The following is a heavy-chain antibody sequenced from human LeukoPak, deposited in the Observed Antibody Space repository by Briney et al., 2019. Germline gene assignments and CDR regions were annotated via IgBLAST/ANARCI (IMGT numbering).Heavy chain of an antibody. CDR1: GYSISSGYY. D-gene: IGHD2-2*01. J-gene: IGHJ1*01. Sequence: SETLSLTCTVSGYSISSGYYWGWIRQPPGKGLEWIGYIYHSGSTYYNPSLKSRVTISVDKSKNQFSLIMNSVTAADTAVYYCARVSPEFCSSTSCPDGAEYFQHWGQGTPVTVSS. CDR3: ARVSPEFCSSTSCPDGAEYFQH. CDR2: IYHSGST. V-gene: IGHV4-38-2*02.